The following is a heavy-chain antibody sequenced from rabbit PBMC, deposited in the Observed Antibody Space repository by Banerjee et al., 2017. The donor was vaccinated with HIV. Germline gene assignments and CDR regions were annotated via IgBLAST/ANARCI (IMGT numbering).Heavy chain of an antibody. CDR3: GRQDATGSGNYDL. J-gene: IGHJ4*01. V-gene: IGHV1S45*01. CDR1: GLSFSSYYY. Sequence: QEQLVESGGGLVQPEGSLTLTCTASGLSFSSYYYMCWVRQAPGKGPEWIACIYNGDGSTDYASWAKGRFTISKTSSTTVTLQMTSLTAADTATYFCGRQDATGSGNYDLWGPGTLVTVS. CDR2: IYNGDGST. D-gene: IGHD6-1*01.